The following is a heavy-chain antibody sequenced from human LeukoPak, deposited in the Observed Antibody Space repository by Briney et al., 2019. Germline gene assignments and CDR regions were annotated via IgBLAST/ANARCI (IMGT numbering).Heavy chain of an antibody. Sequence: GGSLRLSCAASGFTFSSYSMNWVRQAPGKGLEWVSSISSSSSYIYYADSVKGRFTISRDNAKNSLYLQMNSLRAEDTAVYYCAGGIYGSGSKVWFDPWGQGTLVTVSS. D-gene: IGHD3-10*01. CDR3: AGGIYGSGSKVWFDP. CDR2: ISSSSSYI. CDR1: GFTFSSYS. J-gene: IGHJ5*02. V-gene: IGHV3-21*01.